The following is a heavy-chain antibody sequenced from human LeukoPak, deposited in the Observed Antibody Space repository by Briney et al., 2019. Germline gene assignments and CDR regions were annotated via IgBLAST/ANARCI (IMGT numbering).Heavy chain of an antibody. CDR3: ARDLSGYDREPIASDY. CDR1: EFSVGSNY. CDR2: IYSGGST. V-gene: IGHV3-66*01. Sequence: QTGGSLRLSCAASEFSVGSNYMTWVRQAPGKGLEWVSLIYSGGSTYYADSVKGRFTISRDNAKNSLYLQMNSLRAEDTAVYYCARDLSGYDREPIASDYWGQGTLVTVSS. D-gene: IGHD5-12*01. J-gene: IGHJ4*02.